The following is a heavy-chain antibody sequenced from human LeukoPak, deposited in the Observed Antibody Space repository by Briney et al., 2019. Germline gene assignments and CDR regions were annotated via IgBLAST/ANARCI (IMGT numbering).Heavy chain of an antibody. CDR3: AREAAVGATRVLPFEYFLH. V-gene: IGHV6-1*01. CDR1: WDSVSSNSAT. D-gene: IGHD1-26*01. Sequence: SQTLSLTCAISWDSVSSNSATWNWIRQSPSRGLEWLGRTYYRSKWYNDYAVSVKSRITINPDTSKNQFSLQLNSVTPEDTAVYYCAREAAVGATRVLPFEYFLHWGQRTLVTVSS. J-gene: IGHJ1*01. CDR2: TYYRSKWYN.